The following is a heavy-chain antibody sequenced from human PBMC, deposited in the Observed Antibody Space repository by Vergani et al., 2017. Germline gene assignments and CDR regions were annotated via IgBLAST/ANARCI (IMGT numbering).Heavy chain of an antibody. J-gene: IGHJ4*02. CDR3: ARDYWKGGYCSSTSCSLDY. CDR2: IIPIFGTA. CDR1: GGTFSSYA. V-gene: IGHV1-69*12. D-gene: IGHD2-2*01. Sequence: QVQLVQSGAEVKKPGSSVKVSCKASGGTFSSYAISWVRQAPGQGLEWMGGIIPIFGTANYAQKFQGRVTITADESTSTAYMELSSLRSEETAVYYCARDYWKGGYCSSTSCSLDYWGQGTLVTVSS.